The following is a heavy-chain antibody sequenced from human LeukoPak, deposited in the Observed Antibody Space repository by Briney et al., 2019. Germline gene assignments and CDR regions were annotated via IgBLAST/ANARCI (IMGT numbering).Heavy chain of an antibody. CDR3: ARDRGNYFDY. V-gene: IGHV4-59*01. CDR2: ISYSGST. D-gene: IGHD6-13*01. J-gene: IGHJ4*02. Sequence: PSETLSLTCTVSGDSISSYYWSWIRQPPGKGLEWIGYISYSGSTNYNPSLESRVTISVAPSKNQFSLKLRSVTAPDTAVYYCARDRGNYFDYWGQGTLVTVSS. CDR1: GDSISSYY.